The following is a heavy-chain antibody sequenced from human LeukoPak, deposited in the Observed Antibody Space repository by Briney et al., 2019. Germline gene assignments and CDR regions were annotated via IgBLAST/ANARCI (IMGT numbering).Heavy chain of an antibody. CDR3: ASSTDYDYVWGSYRPSYYFDY. CDR2: ISGSGDYT. J-gene: IGHJ4*02. V-gene: IGHV3-23*01. D-gene: IGHD3-16*02. CDR1: GFTLSGYA. Sequence: GGSLRLSCAVSGFTLSGYAMSWVRQAPGKGLEWVSTISGSGDYTYYADSVKGRFSISRDNSKNTLHLQMNSLRAEDTAVYYCASSTDYDYVWGSYRPSYYFDYWGQGTLVTVSS.